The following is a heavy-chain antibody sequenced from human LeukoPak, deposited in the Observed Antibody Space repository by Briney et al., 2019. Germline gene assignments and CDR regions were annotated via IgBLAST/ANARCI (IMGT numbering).Heavy chain of an antibody. Sequence: RASVKVSCKASGYTFTSYYMHWVRQAPGQGLEWMGIINPSGGSTSYAQKFQGRVTMTRDTSMSTVYMELSSLRSEDTAVYYCASEIIAAAGTPDYYYGMDVWGQGTTVTVSS. D-gene: IGHD6-13*01. J-gene: IGHJ6*02. CDR3: ASEIIAAAGTPDYYYGMDV. V-gene: IGHV1-46*01. CDR2: INPSGGST. CDR1: GYTFTSYY.